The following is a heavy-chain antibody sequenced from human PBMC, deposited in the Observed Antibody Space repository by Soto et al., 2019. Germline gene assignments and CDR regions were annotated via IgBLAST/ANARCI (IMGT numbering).Heavy chain of an antibody. CDR2: ISAYNGNT. CDR1: GYTFTSYG. CDR3: SRDSPPVDY. Sequence: QVQLVQSGAEVKKPGASVKVSCKASGYTFTSYGISWVRQAPGQGLEWMGWISAYNGNTKYAQKLQGRVTMTTDTSTSTAYIELRTLISNDTSLYYFSRDSPPVDYWGQGTLVTVSS. V-gene: IGHV1-18*01. J-gene: IGHJ4*02.